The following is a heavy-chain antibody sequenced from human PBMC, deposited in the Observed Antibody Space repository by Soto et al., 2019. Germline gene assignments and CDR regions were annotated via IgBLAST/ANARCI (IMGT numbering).Heavy chain of an antibody. CDR3: AKARVRIAGADSFDH. V-gene: IGHV3-30*18. J-gene: IGHJ4*02. CDR2: IFYDGSKI. CDR1: GFSFSSSV. Sequence: PGGSLRLSCAASGFSFSSSVMHWVRQAPGKGLEWVADIFYDGSKIHYADSVKGRFTIYRDNSKNTLYLKMSSLRAEDTAVYFCAKARVRIAGADSFDHWGQGTMVTVSS. D-gene: IGHD1-26*01.